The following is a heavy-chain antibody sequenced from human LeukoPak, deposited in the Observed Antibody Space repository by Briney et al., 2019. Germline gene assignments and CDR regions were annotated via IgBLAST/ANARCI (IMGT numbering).Heavy chain of an antibody. CDR3: ARHEGGDIVVVSGFEY. Sequence: GESLKISCKGSGYSFTTYWIGWVRQMPGKGLEWMGIIYPGDSDTRYSPSFQGQVTISADKSISTAYLQWISLKASDTAMYYCARHEGGDIVVVSGFEYWGQGTLVTVSS. J-gene: IGHJ4*02. CDR1: GYSFTTYW. V-gene: IGHV5-51*01. D-gene: IGHD2-2*01. CDR2: IYPGDSDT.